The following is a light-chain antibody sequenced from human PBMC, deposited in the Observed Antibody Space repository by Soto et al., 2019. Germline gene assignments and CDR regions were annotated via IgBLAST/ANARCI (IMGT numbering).Light chain of an antibody. CDR2: GAS. V-gene: IGKV3-15*01. CDR3: QQYDKWPRT. J-gene: IGKJ1*01. Sequence: EIVLTQSPATLSLSPGERATLSCRASQSVSSHLAWFQQRPGQAPRLLIYGASTRATGVPARFSGSGSGTEFTLTISNLQSEDFAVYHCQQYDKWPRTFGQGTKVDNK. CDR1: QSVSSH.